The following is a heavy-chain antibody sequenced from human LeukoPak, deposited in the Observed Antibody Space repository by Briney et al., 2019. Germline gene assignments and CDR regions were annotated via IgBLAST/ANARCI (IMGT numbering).Heavy chain of an antibody. D-gene: IGHD1-14*01. J-gene: IGHJ4*02. V-gene: IGHV1-2*02. Sequence: ASVTVSFKASGYTFTVYYMHWVRQVPGQGLEWMGWINPKSGGTNYLQKFQGRVTMTRDTSISTAYMELSRLRSDDTAVYYCARATAENDYWGQGTLVTVSS. CDR3: ARATAENDY. CDR1: GYTFTVYY. CDR2: INPKSGGT.